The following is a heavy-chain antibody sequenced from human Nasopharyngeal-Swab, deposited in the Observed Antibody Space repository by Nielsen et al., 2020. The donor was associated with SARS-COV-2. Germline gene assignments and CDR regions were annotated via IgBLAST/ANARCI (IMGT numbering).Heavy chain of an antibody. V-gene: IGHV3-30-3*01. CDR1: GFTFSSYA. CDR3: ARDIYYDSKTPGY. J-gene: IGHJ4*02. D-gene: IGHD3-22*01. CDR2: ISYDGSNK. Sequence: GESLKISCAASGFTFSSYAMHWVHQAPGKGLEWVAVISYDGSNKYYADSVKGRFTISRDNSKNTLYLQMNSLRAEDTAVYYCARDIYYDSKTPGYWGQGTLVTVSS.